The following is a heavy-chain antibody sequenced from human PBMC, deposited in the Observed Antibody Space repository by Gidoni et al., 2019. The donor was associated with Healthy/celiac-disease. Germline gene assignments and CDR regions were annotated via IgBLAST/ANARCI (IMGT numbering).Heavy chain of an antibody. J-gene: IGHJ6*02. D-gene: IGHD2-15*01. CDR2: IYTSGST. CDR1: GGSISSGSYY. CDR3: ARAGYCSGGSCYGDDYYYGMDV. Sequence: QVQLQESGPGLVKPSQTLSLTCTVSGGSISSGSYYWSWIRQPAGKGLEWIGRIYTSGSTNYNPSLKSRVTISVDTSKNQFSLKLSSVTAADTAVYYCARAGYCSGGSCYGDDYYYGMDVWGQGTTVTVSS. V-gene: IGHV4-61*02.